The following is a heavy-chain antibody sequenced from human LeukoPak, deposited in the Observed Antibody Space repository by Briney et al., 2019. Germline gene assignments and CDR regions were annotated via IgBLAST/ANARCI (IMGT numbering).Heavy chain of an antibody. CDR3: ARLAAAGNWFDP. CDR1: GFTFRNYW. J-gene: IGHJ5*02. CDR2: INSDGSST. Sequence: GGSLRLSCAASGFTFRNYWMHWVRQAPGKGLVWVSHINSDGSSTDYADSVKGRFTISRDNAKNTLYLQMNSLRAEDTALYHCARLAAAGNWFDPWGQGTLVTVSS. D-gene: IGHD6-13*01. V-gene: IGHV3-74*01.